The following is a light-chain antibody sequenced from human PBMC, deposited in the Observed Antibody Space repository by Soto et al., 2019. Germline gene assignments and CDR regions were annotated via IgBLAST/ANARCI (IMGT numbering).Light chain of an antibody. Sequence: DIQLTQTPSFLSASVGDRVTITCRASQAFSDYLAWYQQKPGRAPKLLMYATSTLARGVPSRSSGSGSGTEFTLTISGLEPEDFATYYCLQVTRDLGIFGQGTKVDIK. J-gene: IGKJ2*01. CDR1: QAFSDY. CDR3: LQVTRDLGI. V-gene: IGKV1-9*01. CDR2: ATS.